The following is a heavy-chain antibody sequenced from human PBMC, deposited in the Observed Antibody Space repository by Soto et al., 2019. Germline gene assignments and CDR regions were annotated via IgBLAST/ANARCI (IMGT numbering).Heavy chain of an antibody. V-gene: IGHV4-39*01. CDR2: IYYSGST. D-gene: IGHD5-12*01. Sequence: DTLSLTCPVSGGSISSSSYYWGWIRQPPGKGLEWIGSIYYSGSTYYNPSLKSRVTISVDTSKNQFSLKLSSVTAADTAVYYCARTLGYSGYDFDYWGQGTLVTV. CDR3: ARTLGYSGYDFDY. CDR1: GGSISSSSYY. J-gene: IGHJ4*02.